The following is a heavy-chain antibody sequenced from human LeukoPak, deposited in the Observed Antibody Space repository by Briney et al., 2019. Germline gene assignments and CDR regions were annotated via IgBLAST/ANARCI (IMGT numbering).Heavy chain of an antibody. Sequence: PSETLSPTCTVSGDSLSSSYWSWIRQPPGKGLEWIAYIYYTGTTNSNPSLRSRLAFSVDTSKNQLSLNLTSVTAADTAVYYCAIRPGYSSGWYDFWGQGILVTVSS. CDR3: AIRPGYSSGWYDF. CDR1: GDSLSSSY. V-gene: IGHV4-59*08. CDR2: IYYTGTT. J-gene: IGHJ5*01. D-gene: IGHD6-19*01.